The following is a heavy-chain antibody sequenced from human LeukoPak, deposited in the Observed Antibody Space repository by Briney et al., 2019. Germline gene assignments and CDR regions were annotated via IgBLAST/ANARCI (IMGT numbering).Heavy chain of an antibody. V-gene: IGHV3-7*01. J-gene: IGHJ4*02. Sequence: PGGSLRLSCAASGFTFSRYWMNCVRQAPGKGLEWVASIKQDGSEKYYVDSAKGRFTISRDNAKNSVSLQMNSLRSEDTAVYYCARGGVLHWGQGTLVTVSS. CDR1: GFTFSRYW. CDR3: ARGGVLH. CDR2: IKQDGSEK. D-gene: IGHD3-16*01.